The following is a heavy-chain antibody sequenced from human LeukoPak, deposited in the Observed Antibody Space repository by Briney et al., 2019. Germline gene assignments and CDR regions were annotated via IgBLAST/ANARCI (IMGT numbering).Heavy chain of an antibody. CDR3: ARVGYNWNLPFDY. Sequence: GGSLRLSCAASGFTFSSYWMSWVRQAPGKGLEWVANIKQDGSEKYYVDSVKGRFTISRDNAKNSLYLQMNSLRAEDTAVYYCARVGYNWNLPFDYWGQGTLVTVSS. CDR1: GFTFSSYW. J-gene: IGHJ4*02. CDR2: IKQDGSEK. V-gene: IGHV3-7*01. D-gene: IGHD1-20*01.